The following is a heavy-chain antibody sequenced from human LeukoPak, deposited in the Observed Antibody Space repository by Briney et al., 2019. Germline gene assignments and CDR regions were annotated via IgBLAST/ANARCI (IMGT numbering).Heavy chain of an antibody. CDR3: ARGTAVAGTSVDY. CDR1: GGSISSSSYY. D-gene: IGHD6-19*01. J-gene: IGHJ4*02. CDR2: IYYSGST. Sequence: SETLSLTCTVSGGSISSSSYYWGWLRQPPGKGLEWIGSIYYSGSTYYNPSLKSRVTISVDTSKNQFSLKLSSVTAADTAVYYCARGTAVAGTSVDYWGQGTLVTVSS. V-gene: IGHV4-39*07.